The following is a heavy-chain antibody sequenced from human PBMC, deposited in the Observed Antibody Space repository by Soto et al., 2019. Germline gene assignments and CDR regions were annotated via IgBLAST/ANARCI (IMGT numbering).Heavy chain of an antibody. Sequence: GGSLRLSCAASGFTFSIYALHWVHQAPGKGLEWVAVMSPNGNNQYYADSVKGRFTISRDTSKSTLYLQMTSLRPDDTAVYYCATGANFYYDTSRYWGQGTLVTVSS. CDR3: ATGANFYYDTSRY. CDR2: MSPNGNNQ. V-gene: IGHV3-30-3*01. CDR1: GFTFSIYA. D-gene: IGHD3-22*01. J-gene: IGHJ4*02.